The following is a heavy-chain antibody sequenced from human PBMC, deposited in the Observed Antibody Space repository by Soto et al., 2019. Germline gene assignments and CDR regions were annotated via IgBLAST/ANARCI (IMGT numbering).Heavy chain of an antibody. CDR2: IYWDDDK. J-gene: IGHJ4*02. D-gene: IGHD3-9*01. CDR1: GFSLSTTAMG. V-gene: IGHV2-5*02. Sequence: QITLKESGPTLVKPTQTLTLTCTFSGFSLSTTAMGVAWIRHPPGKALEWLALIYWDDDKRYSPSLKSRHTITKDTYKNQVVLTMTNMDPVDTATYYCAHSRKSYYDILTGYNYWGQGIRVTVSS. CDR3: AHSRKSYYDILTGYNY.